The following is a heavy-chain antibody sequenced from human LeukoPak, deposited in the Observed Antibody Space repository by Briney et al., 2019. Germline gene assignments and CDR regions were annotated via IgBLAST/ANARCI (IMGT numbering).Heavy chain of an antibody. J-gene: IGHJ1*01. V-gene: IGHV4-31*03. D-gene: IGHD2-8*02. Sequence: ASETLSLTCTVSGGSISSGGYYWSWIRQHPGKGLEWIGYIYYSGSTYYNPSLKSRVTISVDTSKNQFSLKLSSVTAADTAVYYCARSGGLGGYVQHWGQGTLVTVSS. CDR3: ARSGGLGGYVQH. CDR1: GGSISSGGYY. CDR2: IYYSGST.